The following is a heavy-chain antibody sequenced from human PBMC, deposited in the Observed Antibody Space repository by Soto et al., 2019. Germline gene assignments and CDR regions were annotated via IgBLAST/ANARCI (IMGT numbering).Heavy chain of an antibody. V-gene: IGHV2-5*02. D-gene: IGHD6-6*01. CDR3: TQSIAARPVLGAYDV. J-gene: IGHJ3*01. CDR1: GLSLSTPGVG. Sequence: QITLKESGPTLVKPTQTLTLTCTFSGLSLSTPGVGVGWIRQPPGKALEWLAVIYWDDDKRYSPSLKSSLTITKDTPKNQVVLTMTNMYPVDTATYYCTQSIAARPVLGAYDVWGQGKMVTFSS. CDR2: IYWDDDK.